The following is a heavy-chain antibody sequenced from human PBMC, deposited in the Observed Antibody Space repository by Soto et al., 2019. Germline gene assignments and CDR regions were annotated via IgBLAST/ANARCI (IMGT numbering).Heavy chain of an antibody. CDR2: ISYDGSNK. V-gene: IGHV3-30-3*01. Sequence: QVQLVESGGGVVQPGRSLRLSCAASGFNFSSYAMHWVRQAPGKGLEWVAVISYDGSNKYYADSVKGRFTISRDNSKNTLYLQMNSLRAEDTAVHYCARDEFKVTGGLVDYWGQGTLVTVSS. D-gene: IGHD5-18*01. CDR3: ARDEFKVTGGLVDY. CDR1: GFNFSSYA. J-gene: IGHJ4*02.